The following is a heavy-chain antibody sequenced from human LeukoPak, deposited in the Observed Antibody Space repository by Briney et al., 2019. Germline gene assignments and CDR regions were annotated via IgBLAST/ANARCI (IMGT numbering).Heavy chain of an antibody. CDR3: ARDLAGYYLSTFDY. CDR2: ISSSSSTI. D-gene: IGHD3-22*01. V-gene: IGHV3-48*01. Sequence: GGPLRLSCAASGFTLISYWMSWVRQAPGKGLEGVSYISSSSSTIYYADSVKGRFTISRDNAKNSLYLEMNSLRAEDTAVYYCARDLAGYYLSTFDYWGQGTLVTVSS. CDR1: GFTLISYW. J-gene: IGHJ4*02.